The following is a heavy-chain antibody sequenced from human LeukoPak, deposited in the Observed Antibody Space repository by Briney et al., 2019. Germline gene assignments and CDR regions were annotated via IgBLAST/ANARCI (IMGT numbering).Heavy chain of an antibody. CDR1: GGSISSYY. D-gene: IGHD6-13*01. V-gene: IGHV4-4*07. J-gene: IGHJ3*02. CDR3: ARDTPYSSSGGAFDI. CDR2: IYTSGST. Sequence: SETLSLTCTVSGGSISSYYWSWIRQPAGKGLEWIGRIYTSGSTNYNPSLKSRVTMSVDTSKNQFSLKLSSVTAADTAVYYCARDTPYSSSGGAFDIWGQGTMVTVSS.